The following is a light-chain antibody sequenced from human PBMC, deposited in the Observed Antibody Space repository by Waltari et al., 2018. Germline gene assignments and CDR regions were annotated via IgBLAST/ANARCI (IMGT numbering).Light chain of an antibody. CDR2: QAS. CDR1: QDISTW. J-gene: IGKJ1*01. V-gene: IGKV1-5*03. Sequence: IQMTQSPSTLSASVGDRVIITCRASQDISTWLSWFQQKPGKAPKLLIYQASTLPSGVPSRFSGSKSGTEFTLTISSLQPDDFATYYCQQCKNSRTFGHGTRVEVK. CDR3: QQCKNSRT.